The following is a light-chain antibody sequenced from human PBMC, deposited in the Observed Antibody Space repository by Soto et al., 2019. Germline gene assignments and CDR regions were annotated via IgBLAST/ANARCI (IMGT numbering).Light chain of an antibody. J-gene: IGKJ3*01. V-gene: IGKV4-1*01. CDR1: QSVLYTSNNKNY. Sequence: IAMTQSPDSLAVSLGERATINCKSSQSVLYTSNNKNYLAWYQHKPGQPPKLLISWASSRESGVPDRFSGSGSGTDFTLTISSLQAEDVAVYYCQHYYSSPFTFGPGTKVDIK. CDR3: QHYYSSPFT. CDR2: WAS.